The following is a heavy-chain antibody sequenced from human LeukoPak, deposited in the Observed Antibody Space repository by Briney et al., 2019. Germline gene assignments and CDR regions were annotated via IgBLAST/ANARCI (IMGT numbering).Heavy chain of an antibody. D-gene: IGHD3-3*01. CDR3: ARGEWLLED. V-gene: IGHV7-4-1*02. Sequence: ASVKVSCKASGYTLTNHAMNWVRQAPGQALEWMGWINTNTGNPTYPQGFTGRLVYPLDTSVSQPYLQISSLKAEDTAVYYCARGEWLLEDWGQGTLVTVSS. CDR2: INTNTGNP. CDR1: GYTLTNHA. J-gene: IGHJ4*02.